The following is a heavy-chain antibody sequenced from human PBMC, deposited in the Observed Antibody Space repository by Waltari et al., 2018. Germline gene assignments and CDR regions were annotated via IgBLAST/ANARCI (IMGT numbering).Heavy chain of an antibody. CDR2: TYYMSNVYN. Sequence: QVQLQQSGPGLVKPSQTLSLTCALSGDSVSNHGVAWNWVRQSPSRGLDWLGRTYYMSNVYNDYAVSVKSRITINPETSKNQVSLQLNSVTPDDTAVYYCTRAAGRRFDYWGQGTAVTVSS. CDR1: GDSVSNHGVA. V-gene: IGHV6-1*01. J-gene: IGHJ4*02. CDR3: TRAAGRRFDY.